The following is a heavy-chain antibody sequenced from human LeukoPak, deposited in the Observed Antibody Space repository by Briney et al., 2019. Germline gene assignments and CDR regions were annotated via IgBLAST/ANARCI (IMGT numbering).Heavy chain of an antibody. CDR3: ARDPQYSSSSDAFDI. CDR2: ISYSGNT. V-gene: IGHV4-28*03. Sequence: SDTLSLTCVVSGDSISNSNWWGWFRQPPGKGLEWLGFISYSGNTHYNPSLKSRVTMSVDTSKNQFSLKLSSVTAVDTAVYYCARDPQYSSSSDAFDIWGQGTMVTVSS. J-gene: IGHJ3*02. D-gene: IGHD6-13*01. CDR1: GDSISNSNW.